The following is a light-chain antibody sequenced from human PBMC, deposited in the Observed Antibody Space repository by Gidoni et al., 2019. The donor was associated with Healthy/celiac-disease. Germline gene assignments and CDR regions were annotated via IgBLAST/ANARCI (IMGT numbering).Light chain of an antibody. CDR3: QQSYSTPRT. Sequence: DIQMTQSPSSLSASVGDRVTITCRASQSISSYLNWYQQKPGKAPKLLIYAASSLQSGVPSRFSGSGSGTDFTLTISSLQPEAFATYYCQQSYSTPRTFXQXTKVEIK. V-gene: IGKV1-39*01. CDR1: QSISSY. CDR2: AAS. J-gene: IGKJ1*01.